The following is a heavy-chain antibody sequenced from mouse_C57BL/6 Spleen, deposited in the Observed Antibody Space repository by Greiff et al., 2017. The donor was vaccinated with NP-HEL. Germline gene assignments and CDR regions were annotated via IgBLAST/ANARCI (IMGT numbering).Heavy chain of an antibody. V-gene: IGHV1S81*02. CDR1: GYTFTSYW. CDR3: ARVITRDY. D-gene: IGHD1-3*01. Sequence: VQLQQSGADLVKPGASVKLSCKASGYTFTSYWMHWVKQRPGQGLEWIGEINPSNGRPNYNEKFKSKATLTVDKSSSTAYMQLSSTTSEDSAVYYCARVITRDYWGQGTTLTVSS. J-gene: IGHJ2*01. CDR2: INPSNGRP.